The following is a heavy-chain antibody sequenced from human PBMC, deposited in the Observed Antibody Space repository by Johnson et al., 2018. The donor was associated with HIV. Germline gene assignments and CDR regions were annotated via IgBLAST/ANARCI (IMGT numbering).Heavy chain of an antibody. CDR1: GFTFSSYG. CDR2: IRYDGSNK. D-gene: IGHD3-10*01. CDR3: AKVSGGGIVRWDI. Sequence: QVQLVESGGGVVQPGGSLRLSCAASGFTFSSYGMHWVRQAPGKGLEWVAFIRYDGSNKYYADSVKGRFTISRDNSKNTPYLQMNSLRAEDTAVYYCAKVSGGGIVRWDIWGQGTMVTVSS. J-gene: IGHJ3*02. V-gene: IGHV3-30*02.